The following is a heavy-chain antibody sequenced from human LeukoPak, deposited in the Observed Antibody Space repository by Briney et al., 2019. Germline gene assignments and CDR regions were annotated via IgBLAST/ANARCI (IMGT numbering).Heavy chain of an antibody. D-gene: IGHD3-9*01. CDR1: GASFSGYY. CDR3: ARGQDVLRYFDWLLGFFY. V-gene: IGHV4-34*01. CDR2: INHSGST. Sequence: SETLSLTCAVDGASFSGYYWSWIRQPPGKGLEWIGEINHSGSTNYNPSLKSRVTISVDTSKNQFSLKLSSVTAADTAVYYCARGQDVLRYFDWLLGFFYWGQGTLVTVSS. J-gene: IGHJ4*02.